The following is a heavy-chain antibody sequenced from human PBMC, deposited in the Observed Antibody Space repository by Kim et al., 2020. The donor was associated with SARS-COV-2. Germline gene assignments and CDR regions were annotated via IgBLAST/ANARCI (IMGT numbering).Heavy chain of an antibody. D-gene: IGHD6-13*01. Sequence: YADSVKGRFTISRDNAKNSLYLQMNSLRAEDTAVYYCARDYSLSRGPLDYWGQGTLVTVSS. CDR3: ARDYSLSRGPLDY. V-gene: IGHV3-21*01. J-gene: IGHJ4*02.